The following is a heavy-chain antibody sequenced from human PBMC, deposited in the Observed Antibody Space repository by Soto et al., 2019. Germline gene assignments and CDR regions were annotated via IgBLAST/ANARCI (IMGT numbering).Heavy chain of an antibody. CDR1: GYTFTSYY. J-gene: IGHJ6*02. Sequence: ASVKVSCKASGYTFTSYYIHWVRQAPGQGLEWMGIINPSGGSTSYAQKFQGRVTMTRDTSTSTVYMELSSLRSEDTAVYYCARDRHSSSSGRYYYYGMDVWGQGTTVTVSS. D-gene: IGHD6-6*01. CDR3: ARDRHSSSSGRYYYYGMDV. CDR2: INPSGGST. V-gene: IGHV1-46*01.